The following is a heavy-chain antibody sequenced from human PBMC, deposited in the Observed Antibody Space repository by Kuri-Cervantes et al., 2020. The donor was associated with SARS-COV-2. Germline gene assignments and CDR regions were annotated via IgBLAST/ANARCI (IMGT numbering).Heavy chain of an antibody. CDR3: AKGYDFWSGYYRFGY. Sequence: GESLKISCAASGFTVSSNYMSWVRQAPGKGLEWVSVIYSGGSTYYADSVKGRFTISRDNSKNTLYLQMNSLRAEDTAVYYCAKGYDFWSGYYRFGYWGQGTLVTVSS. J-gene: IGHJ4*02. V-gene: IGHV3-53*01. D-gene: IGHD3-3*01. CDR1: GFTVSSNY. CDR2: IYSGGST.